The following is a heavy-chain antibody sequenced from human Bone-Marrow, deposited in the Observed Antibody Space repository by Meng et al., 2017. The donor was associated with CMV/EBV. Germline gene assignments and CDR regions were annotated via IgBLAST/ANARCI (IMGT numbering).Heavy chain of an antibody. CDR3: AREVAGYDFWSDRYRGGNWLDP. D-gene: IGHD3-3*01. J-gene: IGHJ5*02. CDR2: VSPYNGHT. CDR1: GYTFTNHG. Sequence: ASVKVSCKASGYTFTNHGISWVRQAPGQGLEGMGWVSPYNGHTNYAQMLQGRVTQTTDTYTSTAYMELRSLRSDDTAVYYCAREVAGYDFWSDRYRGGNWLDPWGQGTLVPVSS. V-gene: IGHV1-18*01.